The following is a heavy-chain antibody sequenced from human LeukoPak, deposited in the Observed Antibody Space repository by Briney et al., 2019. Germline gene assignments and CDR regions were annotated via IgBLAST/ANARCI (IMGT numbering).Heavy chain of an antibody. Sequence: ASVKVSCKASGYTFTSYGISWVRQAPGQGLEWMGRIIPIFGTANYAQKFQGRVTITTDESTSTAYMELSSLRSEDTAVYYCARDQGGYDAFDIWGQGTMVTVSS. CDR3: ARDQGGYDAFDI. V-gene: IGHV1-69*05. CDR1: GYTFTSYG. D-gene: IGHD3-22*01. CDR2: IIPIFGTA. J-gene: IGHJ3*02.